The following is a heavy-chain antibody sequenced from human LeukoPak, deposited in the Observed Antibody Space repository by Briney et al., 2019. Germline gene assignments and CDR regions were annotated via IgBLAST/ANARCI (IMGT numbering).Heavy chain of an antibody. CDR2: ISSSSSTI. CDR3: ARETRRGSNFDY. Sequence: GGSLRLSCAASGFTFSDYSMNWGRQAPGKGLEWVSFISSSSSTIYYADSVKGRFTISRDNAQNSVYLQMNSLRAEDTAVYYCARETRRGSNFDYWGQGTQVTVSS. CDR1: GFTFSDYS. V-gene: IGHV3-48*01. J-gene: IGHJ4*02.